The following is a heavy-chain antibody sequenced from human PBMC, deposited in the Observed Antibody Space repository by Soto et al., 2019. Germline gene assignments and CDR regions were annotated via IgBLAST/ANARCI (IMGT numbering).Heavy chain of an antibody. CDR2: IYYSGST. CDR3: ARVERGPIAAAVNFWFDP. CDR1: GGSISSGGYY. D-gene: IGHD6-13*01. J-gene: IGHJ5*02. Sequence: SETLSLTCTVSGGSISSGGYYWSWIRQHPGKGLEWIGYIYYSGSTYYNPSLKSRVTISVDTSKNQFSLKLSSVTAADTAVYYCARVERGPIAAAVNFWFDPWGQGTLVTVSS. V-gene: IGHV4-31*03.